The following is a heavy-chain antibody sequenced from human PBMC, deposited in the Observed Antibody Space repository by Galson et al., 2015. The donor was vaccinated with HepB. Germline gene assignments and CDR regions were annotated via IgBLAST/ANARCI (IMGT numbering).Heavy chain of an antibody. CDR3: ARSTRDGFNLWSTYWYYFAD. D-gene: IGHD5-24*01. CDR2: ISGYNGNT. V-gene: IGHV1-18*01. J-gene: IGHJ4*01. Sequence: SVKVSCKASGYTFTTYGISWVRQAPGQGLEWMGWISGYNGNTNYAQKFQGRVTMTTDTSTSTAYMELRSLRSDDTAVYYCARSTRDGFNLWSTYWYYFADW. CDR1: GYTFTTYG.